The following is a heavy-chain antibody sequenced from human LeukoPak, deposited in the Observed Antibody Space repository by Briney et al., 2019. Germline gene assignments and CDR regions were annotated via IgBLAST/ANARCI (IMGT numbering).Heavy chain of an antibody. J-gene: IGHJ4*02. CDR2: IYTSGST. CDR1: GGSIRSYY. V-gene: IGHV4-4*09. Sequence: SETLSLTCTVSGGSIRSYYWSWIRQPPGKGLEWIGYIYTSGSTNYNPSLKSRVTISVDTSKNQFSLKLSSVTAADTAVYYCARREDDMGYFDYWGQGTLVTVSS. CDR3: ARREDDMGYFDY. D-gene: IGHD1-26*01.